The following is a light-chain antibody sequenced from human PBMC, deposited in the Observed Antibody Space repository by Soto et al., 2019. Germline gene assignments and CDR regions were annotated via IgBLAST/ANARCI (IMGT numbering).Light chain of an antibody. CDR1: SSDIGGYNY. CDR3: SSYTGSSALYV. V-gene: IGLV2-14*03. Sequence: QSALTQPASVSGSPGQSITISCAGTSSDIGGYNYVSWYQQHPGKAPKLMVYDVSSRPSGVSNRFSGSKSGNTASLTISGLQPEDEGDYYCSSYTGSSALYVFGTGTKVTVL. J-gene: IGLJ1*01. CDR2: DVS.